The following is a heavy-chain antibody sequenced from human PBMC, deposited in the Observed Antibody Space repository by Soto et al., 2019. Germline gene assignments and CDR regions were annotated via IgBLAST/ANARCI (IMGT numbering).Heavy chain of an antibody. CDR1: GGSISSSSYY. CDR2: IYYSGST. V-gene: IGHV4-39*01. CDR3: AIIGVRGVIINYYGMDV. D-gene: IGHD3-10*01. J-gene: IGHJ6*02. Sequence: SETLSLTCTVSGGSISSSSYYWGWIRQPPGKGLEWIGSIYYSGSTYYNPSLKSRVTISVDTSKNQFSLKLSSVTAADTAVYYCAIIGVRGVIINYYGMDVWGQGTTVTVS.